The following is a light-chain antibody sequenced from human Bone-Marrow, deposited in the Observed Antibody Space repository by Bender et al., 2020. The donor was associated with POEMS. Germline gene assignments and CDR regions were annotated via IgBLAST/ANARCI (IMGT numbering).Light chain of an antibody. V-gene: IGLV2-23*02. CDR1: SSDVGRYDL. J-gene: IGLJ1*01. CDR3: CSYAGSRTYV. Sequence: QSVLTQPASVSGSPGQSITISCAGTSSDVGRYDLVSWYQLHPGKAPKLVIFEVTTRPSGVSDRFSGSKSGNTATLTISGLQAEDEADYYCCSYAGSRTYVFGTGTKVTVL. CDR2: EVT.